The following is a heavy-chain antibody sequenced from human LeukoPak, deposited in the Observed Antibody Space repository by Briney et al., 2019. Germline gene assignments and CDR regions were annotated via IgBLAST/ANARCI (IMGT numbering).Heavy chain of an antibody. CDR3: ARSLGVTITQYGMDV. CDR1: GGSNSSGSYY. Sequence: SETLSLTCTVSGGSNSSGSYYWSWIRQPAGKGLEWIGRIYTSGSTNYNPSLKSRVTISVDTSKNQFSLKLSSVTAADTAVYYCARSLGVTITQYGMDVWGQGTTVTVSS. CDR2: IYTSGST. D-gene: IGHD5-12*01. J-gene: IGHJ6*02. V-gene: IGHV4-61*02.